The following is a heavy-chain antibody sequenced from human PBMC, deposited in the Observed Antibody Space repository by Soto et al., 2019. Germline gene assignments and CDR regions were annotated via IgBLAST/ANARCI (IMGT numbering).Heavy chain of an antibody. CDR2: IIPIFGTA. CDR1: GGTFSSYA. D-gene: IGHD6-13*01. CDR3: ARDSAAARSFDY. Sequence: SVKVSCKASGGTFSSYAISWVRQAPGQGLEWMGGIIPIFGTANYAQKFQGRVTITADESTSTAYMELSSLRSEDTAVYYCARDSAAARSFDYWGQGTLVTVSS. J-gene: IGHJ4*02. V-gene: IGHV1-69*13.